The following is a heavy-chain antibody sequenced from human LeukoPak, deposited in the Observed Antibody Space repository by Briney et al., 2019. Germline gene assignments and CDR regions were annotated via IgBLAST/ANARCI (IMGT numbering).Heavy chain of an antibody. CDR1: GYTFTSYY. V-gene: IGHV1-2*06. CDR3: ARAPRTIVGTSETDY. D-gene: IGHD1-26*01. CDR2: INPNSGGT. Sequence: ASVKVSCKASGYTFTSYYMHWVRQAPGQGLDWMGRINPNSGGTNYAQKFQGRVTMTRDTSISTAYMELSRLRSDDTAVYYCARAPRTIVGTSETDYWGQGTLVTVSS. J-gene: IGHJ4*02.